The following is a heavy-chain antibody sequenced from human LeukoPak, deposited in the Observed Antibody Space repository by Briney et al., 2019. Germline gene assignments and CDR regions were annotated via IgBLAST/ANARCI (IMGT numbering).Heavy chain of an antibody. V-gene: IGHV3-7*01. D-gene: IGHD3/OR15-3a*01. CDR2: INQEGSEK. Sequence: PGGSLRLSCAASGFTFSRYWMSWVRQAPGKGLEWVANINQEGSEKYYVDSVKGRFTISRDNAKNSLYLQMNTLRAEDTACYYWSNPLADWEAFDDWGQGSVV. CDR1: GFTFSRYW. CDR3: SNPLADWEAFDD. J-gene: IGHJ4*02.